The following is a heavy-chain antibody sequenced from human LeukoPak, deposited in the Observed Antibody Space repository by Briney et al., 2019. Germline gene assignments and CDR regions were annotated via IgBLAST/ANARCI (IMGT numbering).Heavy chain of an antibody. CDR2: ISGSGGST. J-gene: IGHJ4*02. V-gene: IGHV3-23*01. CDR3: AKDRGDYDFWSGYYPFDY. Sequence: GGSLRLSCAASGFTFSSYAMSWVRQAPGKGPEWVSAISGSGGSTYYADSVKGRFTISRDNSKNTLYLQMNSLRAEDTAVYYCAKDRGDYDFWSGYYPFDYWGQGTLVTVSS. D-gene: IGHD3-3*01. CDR1: GFTFSSYA.